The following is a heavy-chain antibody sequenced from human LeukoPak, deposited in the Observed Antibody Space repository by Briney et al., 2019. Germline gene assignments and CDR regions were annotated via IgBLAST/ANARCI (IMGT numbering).Heavy chain of an antibody. CDR3: ARGRCSSTSCYQAYYYYMDV. D-gene: IGHD2-2*01. J-gene: IGHJ6*03. CDR2: IYYSGST. V-gene: IGHV4-59*01. Sequence: SETLSLTCTVSGGSISSYYWSWIRQPPGKGLEWIGDIYYSGSTNYNPPLKSRVTISVDTSKNQFSLKLSSVTAADTAVYYCARGRCSSTSCYQAYYYYMDVWGKGTTVTVSS. CDR1: GGSISSYY.